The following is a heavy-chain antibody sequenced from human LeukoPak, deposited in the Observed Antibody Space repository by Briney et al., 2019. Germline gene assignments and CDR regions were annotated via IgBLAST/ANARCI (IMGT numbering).Heavy chain of an antibody. CDR3: ARDRSDSIPN. D-gene: IGHD2-2*02. V-gene: IGHV3-48*04. J-gene: IGHJ4*02. CDR1: GFTFNNFA. Sequence: QTGGSLRLSCAASGFTFNNFAMNWVRQAPGKGLEWVSYISSSSGTIYYADSVKGRFTSSRDNAKNSLFLQMDSLRAEDTAVYYCARDRSDSIPNWGQGTLVTVSS. CDR2: ISSSSGTI.